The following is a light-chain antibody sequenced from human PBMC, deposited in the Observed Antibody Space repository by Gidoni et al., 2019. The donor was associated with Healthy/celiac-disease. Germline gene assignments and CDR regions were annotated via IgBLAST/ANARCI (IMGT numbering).Light chain of an antibody. V-gene: IGLV1-40*01. J-gene: IGLJ2*01. CDR2: GNS. Sequence: QSVLTQPPSVSGAPGQRVTIPCTGSSSNIGAGYDLHWYQQLPGPAPKLLIYGNSNRPSGVPDRFSGSKSGTSASLAISGLQAEDEADYYCQSYDSSLSGSVFGGGTKLTVL. CDR1: SSNIGAGYD. CDR3: QSYDSSLSGSV.